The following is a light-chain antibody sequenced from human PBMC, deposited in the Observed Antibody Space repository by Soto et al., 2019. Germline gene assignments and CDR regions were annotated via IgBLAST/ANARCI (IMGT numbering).Light chain of an antibody. V-gene: IGLV2-23*01. CDR3: CSYAGGGTYV. J-gene: IGLJ1*01. CDR1: SRDVASHDL. CDR2: EAN. Sequence: QSVLTQPASVSGSPGQSITISCTGTSRDVASHDLLSSYQPHPGKAPTLMLYEANKRPPGVSSRFSGSKSGNTASLTISGLQADDEASYSCCSYAGGGTYVFGTGTKVTVL.